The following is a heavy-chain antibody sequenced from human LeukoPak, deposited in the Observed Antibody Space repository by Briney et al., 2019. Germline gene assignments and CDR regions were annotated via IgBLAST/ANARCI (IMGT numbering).Heavy chain of an antibody. V-gene: IGHV3-53*01. CDR3: ARSYSASYGNFDY. Sequence: PGGSLRLSCAASGFTVSSNYMSWVRQAPGKGLEWVSVIYSGGSTYYADSVKGRFTISRDNSKNTLYLQMNSLRAEDTAVYYCARSYSASYGNFDYWGQGTLVTVSS. D-gene: IGHD1-26*01. CDR2: IYSGGST. J-gene: IGHJ4*02. CDR1: GFTVSSNY.